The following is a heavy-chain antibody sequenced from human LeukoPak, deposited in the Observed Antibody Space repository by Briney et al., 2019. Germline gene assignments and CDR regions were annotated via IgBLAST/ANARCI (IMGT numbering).Heavy chain of an antibody. V-gene: IGHV3-21*01. CDR3: AGGGSSSFSSYWFDP. D-gene: IGHD6-6*01. J-gene: IGHJ5*02. CDR2: ISSSSSYI. Sequence: GGSLRLSCAASGFTFSSYSMNWVRQAPGKGLEWVSSISSSSSYIYYADSVKGRFTISRDNAKNSLYLQMNSLRAEDTAVYYCAGGGSSSFSSYWFDPWGQGTLVTVSS. CDR1: GFTFSSYS.